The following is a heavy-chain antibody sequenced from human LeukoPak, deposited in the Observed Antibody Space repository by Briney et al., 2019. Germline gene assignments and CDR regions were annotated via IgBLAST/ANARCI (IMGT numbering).Heavy chain of an antibody. J-gene: IGHJ4*02. Sequence: GESLKISCKASGYRFTTYWIGWVRQMPGKGLEWMGFIYPGDSETRYSPSFQGQVTISADKSINTAYLQWSSLKASDTAMYYCARRQGCSSTSCPPDYWGQGTLVTVSP. V-gene: IGHV5-51*01. D-gene: IGHD2-2*01. CDR3: ARRQGCSSTSCPPDY. CDR2: IYPGDSET. CDR1: GYRFTTYW.